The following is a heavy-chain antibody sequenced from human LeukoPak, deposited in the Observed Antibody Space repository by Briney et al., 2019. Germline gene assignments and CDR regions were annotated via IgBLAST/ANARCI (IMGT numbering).Heavy chain of an antibody. CDR3: ARGGLRGTHFDY. Sequence: SETLSLTCTVSGGSISSYYWSWIRQPPGKGLEWIGYIYYSGSTNYNPSLKSRVTISVDTSKNQFSLKLSSVTAADTAVYYCARGGLRGTHFDYWGQGTLVTVSS. CDR2: IYYSGST. CDR1: GGSISSYY. D-gene: IGHD1-14*01. V-gene: IGHV4-59*08. J-gene: IGHJ4*02.